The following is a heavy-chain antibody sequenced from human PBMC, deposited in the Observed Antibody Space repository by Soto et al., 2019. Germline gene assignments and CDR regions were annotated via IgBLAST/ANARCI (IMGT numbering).Heavy chain of an antibody. Sequence: EVQLVESGGDLVQPGGSLRLSCAASGFTFSSYAMGWVRQAPGKGLEWVSAISGSGGSTYYADSVKGLFTISRDNSKNTLYLQMNSLRAEDTAVYYCAKDLRTREAAGILDYWGQGTLVTVSS. V-gene: IGHV3-23*04. J-gene: IGHJ4*02. CDR2: ISGSGGST. CDR1: GFTFSSYA. CDR3: AKDLRTREAAGILDY. D-gene: IGHD6-13*01.